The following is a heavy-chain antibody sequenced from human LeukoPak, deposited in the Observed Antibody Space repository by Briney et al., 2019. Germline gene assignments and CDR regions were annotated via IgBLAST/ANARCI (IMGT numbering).Heavy chain of an antibody. V-gene: IGHV3-74*01. D-gene: IGHD3-22*01. J-gene: IGHJ1*01. Sequence: PGGSLRLSCAASGFTFSRYWMHWVRQAPGKGLVWVSRIKSGGSTNYADSVKGRCTISRDNAKNTVSLQMNSLRAEDTGVYYCARAPAEIGGYYPEYFRHWGQGTLVTVSS. CDR3: ARAPAEIGGYYPEYFRH. CDR2: IKSGGST. CDR1: GFTFSRYW.